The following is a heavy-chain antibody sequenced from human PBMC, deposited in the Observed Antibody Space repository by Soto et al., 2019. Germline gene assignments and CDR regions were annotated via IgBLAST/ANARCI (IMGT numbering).Heavy chain of an antibody. CDR1: GYTFVSYG. J-gene: IGHJ5*02. CDR3: ARAHHFFDSSGYYDH. D-gene: IGHD3-22*01. V-gene: IGHV1-18*04. Sequence: QIQLVQSAAEVKKPGASVKVSCKTSGYTFVSYGISWVRQAPGQGLEWMGWISPYNGNTNFAQRFRGRVTLTTDTSTDIVYIDLASLKSDDTAVYYCARAHHFFDSSGYYDHWGQGTLITVSS. CDR2: ISPYNGNT.